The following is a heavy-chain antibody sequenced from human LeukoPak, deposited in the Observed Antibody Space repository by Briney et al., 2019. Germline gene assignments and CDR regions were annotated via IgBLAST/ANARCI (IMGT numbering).Heavy chain of an antibody. CDR3: ATESIELATIPLGY. V-gene: IGHV3-48*04. Sequence: GGSLRLSCEVSGLSFSTYTMNWVRQAPGKGLEWVAYISSTSNTKYYADSVKGRFTISRDNAKNLLYLQMNSLRADDTAVYYCATESIELATIPLGYWGQGTLVTVSS. CDR2: ISSTSNTK. J-gene: IGHJ4*02. D-gene: IGHD5-24*01. CDR1: GLSFSTYT.